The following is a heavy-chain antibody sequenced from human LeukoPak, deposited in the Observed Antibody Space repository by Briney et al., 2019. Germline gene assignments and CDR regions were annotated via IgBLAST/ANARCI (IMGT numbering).Heavy chain of an antibody. Sequence: SETLSLTCTVSGGSISSYYWSWIRQPPGKGLEWIGYIYYSGNTNYNPSLKSRVTISVDTSKNQFSLKLSSATAADTAVYYCASTGGYTYYFDYWGQGTLVTVSS. D-gene: IGHD5-12*01. CDR3: ASTGGYTYYFDY. CDR2: IYYSGNT. CDR1: GGSISSYY. V-gene: IGHV4-59*08. J-gene: IGHJ4*02.